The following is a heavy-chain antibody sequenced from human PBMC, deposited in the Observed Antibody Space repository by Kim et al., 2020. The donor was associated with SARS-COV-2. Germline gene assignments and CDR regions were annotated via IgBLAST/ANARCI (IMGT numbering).Heavy chain of an antibody. CDR2: ISYDGSNK. J-gene: IGHJ4*02. D-gene: IGHD3-22*01. Sequence: GGSLRLSCAASGFTFSSYGMHWVRQAPGKGLEWVAVISYDGSNKYYADSVKGRFTISRDNSKNTLYLQMNSLRAEDTAVYYCAKLGSGWPYYDSSGYYQAGFDYWGQGTLVTVSS. CDR3: AKLGSGWPYYDSSGYYQAGFDY. CDR1: GFTFSSYG. V-gene: IGHV3-30*18.